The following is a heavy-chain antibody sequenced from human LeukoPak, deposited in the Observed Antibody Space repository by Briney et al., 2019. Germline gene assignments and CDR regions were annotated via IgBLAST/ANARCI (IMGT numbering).Heavy chain of an antibody. V-gene: IGHV3-21*01. Sequence: GSLRLSCAASGFTFSSYNMNWGRQAPGEGLEWVSLISSDTSYIHYADSVKGRFTISRDNAKNSVFLQMNSLRAEDTAVYYCARDTSTVTNREFDYWGQGTLVTVSS. CDR1: GFTFSSYN. J-gene: IGHJ4*02. D-gene: IGHD4-17*01. CDR3: ARDTSTVTNREFDY. CDR2: ISSDTSYI.